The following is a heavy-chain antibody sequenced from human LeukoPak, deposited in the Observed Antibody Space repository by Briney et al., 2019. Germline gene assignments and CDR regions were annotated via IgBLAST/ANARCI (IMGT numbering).Heavy chain of an antibody. V-gene: IGHV3-30*18. CDR1: GFTFNNYG. D-gene: IGHD2-2*01. Sequence: GGSLRLSCAASGFTFNNYGTHWVRQAPGKGLEWVAIISYDGTNEYYADSVKGRFTISRDNSKNTLYLQMNSLRAEDAATYYCVKAYCSSSSCYPTYWGQGTLVTVSS. J-gene: IGHJ4*02. CDR2: ISYDGTNE. CDR3: VKAYCSSSSCYPTY.